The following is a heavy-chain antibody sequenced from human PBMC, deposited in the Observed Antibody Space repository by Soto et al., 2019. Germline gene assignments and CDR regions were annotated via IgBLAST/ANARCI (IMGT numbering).Heavy chain of an antibody. Sequence: GESLKISCKGSGYSFTSYWIGWVRQMPGKGLEWMGIIYPGDSDTRYSPSFQGQVTISADKSISTAYLQWSSLKASDTAMYYCARLGDCSSTRCYTGGTFDYWGQGTVVTVS. CDR3: ARLGDCSSTRCYTGGTFDY. CDR2: IYPGDSDT. V-gene: IGHV5-51*01. CDR1: GYSFTSYW. J-gene: IGHJ4*02. D-gene: IGHD2-2*02.